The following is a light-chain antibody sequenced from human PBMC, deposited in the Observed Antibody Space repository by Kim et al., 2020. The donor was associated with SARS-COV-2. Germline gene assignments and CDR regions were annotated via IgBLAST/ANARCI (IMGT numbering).Light chain of an antibody. Sequence: APIGDRITITCRASQDVNSYVAWYQQKSGTAPKVVIFGGYTLADGAPSRFTGGGSRTEFTLTINNLQPEDVATYYCQQLSVSPVTFGPGTKVDIK. J-gene: IGKJ3*01. V-gene: IGKV1-9*01. CDR3: QQLSVSPVT. CDR1: QDVNSY. CDR2: GGY.